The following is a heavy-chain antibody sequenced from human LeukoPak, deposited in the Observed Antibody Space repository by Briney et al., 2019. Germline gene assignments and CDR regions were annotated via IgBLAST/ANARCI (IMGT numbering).Heavy chain of an antibody. Sequence: PSETLSPTCAVYGGSFSGYYWSWIRQPPGKGMEWIGEINHSGSTNYNPSLKSRVTISVDTSKNQFSLKLSSVTAADTAVYYCARAKRRYCSSTSCYDFWFDPWGQGTLVTVSS. CDR1: GGSFSGYY. CDR2: INHSGST. CDR3: ARAKRRYCSSTSCYDFWFDP. D-gene: IGHD2-2*01. J-gene: IGHJ5*02. V-gene: IGHV4-34*01.